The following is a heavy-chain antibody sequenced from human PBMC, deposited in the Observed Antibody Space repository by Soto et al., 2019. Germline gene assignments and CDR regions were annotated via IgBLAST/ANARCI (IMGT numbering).Heavy chain of an antibody. J-gene: IGHJ6*02. CDR3: ARRRAAAGTLLHYYYGMDV. CDR1: GFTFSSYG. D-gene: IGHD6-13*01. Sequence: GGSLRLSCAASGFTFSSYGIHWVRQAPGKGLEWVAVIWYDGSNKYYADYVKGRFTISRDNSKNTLYLQMNSLRAEDMAVYYCARRRAAAGTLLHYYYGMDVWGQGTTVTVSS. V-gene: IGHV3-33*01. CDR2: IWYDGSNK.